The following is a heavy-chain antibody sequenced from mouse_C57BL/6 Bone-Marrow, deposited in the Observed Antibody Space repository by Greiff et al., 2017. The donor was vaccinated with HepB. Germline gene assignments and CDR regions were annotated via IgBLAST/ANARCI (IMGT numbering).Heavy chain of an antibody. D-gene: IGHD1-1*01. Sequence: EVQLQQSGGGLVQPKGSLKLSCAASGFTFNTYAMHWVRQAPGKGLEWVARIRSKSSNYATYYADSVKDRFTISRDDSQSMLYLQMNNLKTEDTAMYYCVGERLLNRYGSSYPLYAMDYWGQGTSVTVSS. CDR1: GFTFNTYA. J-gene: IGHJ4*01. CDR2: IRSKSSNYAT. V-gene: IGHV10-3*01. CDR3: VGERLLNRYGSSYPLYAMDY.